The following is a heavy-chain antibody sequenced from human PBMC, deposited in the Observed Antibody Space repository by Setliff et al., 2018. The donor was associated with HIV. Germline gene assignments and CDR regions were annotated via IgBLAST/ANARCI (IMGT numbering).Heavy chain of an antibody. D-gene: IGHD5-18*01. V-gene: IGHV4-39*07. Sequence: SETLSLTCTVSGGSISSSSYYWSWIRQSPGKGLEWIGEITHSGSTNYNPSLKSRVTISVDTSKNQFSLKLTSVTAADTAVYYCARVFVDTAVLRVLEYYFDSWGRGTLVTVSS. J-gene: IGHJ4*02. CDR3: ARVFVDTAVLRVLEYYFDS. CDR2: ITHSGST. CDR1: GGSISSSSYY.